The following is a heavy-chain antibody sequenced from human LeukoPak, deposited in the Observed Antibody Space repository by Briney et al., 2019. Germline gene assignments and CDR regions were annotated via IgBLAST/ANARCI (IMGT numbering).Heavy chain of an antibody. J-gene: IGHJ4*02. Sequence: ASVKVSCKASGYTFTSYYMHWVRRAPGQGLEWMGLINPSGGSTNYAQKFQGRVTMTRDTFTSTVYMELSSLRSEDTAVYYCARDQGVTMIEPPDYWGQGTLVTVSS. CDR1: GYTFTSYY. V-gene: IGHV1-46*01. CDR2: INPSGGST. D-gene: IGHD3-22*01. CDR3: ARDQGVTMIEPPDY.